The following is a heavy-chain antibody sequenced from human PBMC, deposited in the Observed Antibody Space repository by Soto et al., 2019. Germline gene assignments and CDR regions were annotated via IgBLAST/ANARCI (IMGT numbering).Heavy chain of an antibody. Sequence: QVQLXESGPGLVKPSQTLSVTCTVSGGSVSSDDYSWSWIRQHPGKGLEWIGYIRDSGRTYYNPSLEGRVTISVDTSKNQFSLRLRSVTAADTAVYYCARAMANYFDYWGQGTLVTASS. J-gene: IGHJ4*02. CDR3: ARAMANYFDY. V-gene: IGHV4-31*03. D-gene: IGHD2-8*01. CDR1: GGSVSSDDYS. CDR2: IRDSGRT.